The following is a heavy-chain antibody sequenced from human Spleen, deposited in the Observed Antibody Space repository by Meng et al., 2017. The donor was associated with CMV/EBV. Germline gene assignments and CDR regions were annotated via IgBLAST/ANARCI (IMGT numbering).Heavy chain of an antibody. J-gene: IGHJ4*02. D-gene: IGHD6-19*01. V-gene: IGHV5-51*01. CDR2: IYPGDSDT. CDR1: GYSFTSYW. Sequence: GESLKISCKGSGYSFTSYWIGWVRQMPGKGLEWMAIIYPGDSDTRYSPSFQGQVTISADKSISTAYLQWSSLKASDTAMYYCARLGQYSSGWTVIDYWGQGTLVTVSS. CDR3: ARLGQYSSGWTVIDY.